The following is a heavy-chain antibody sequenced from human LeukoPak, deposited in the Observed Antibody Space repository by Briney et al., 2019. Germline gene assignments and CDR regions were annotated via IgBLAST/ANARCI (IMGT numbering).Heavy chain of an antibody. CDR3: ARDPNYDFWSGYYFDY. Sequence: GGSLRLSCAASGFTFSSYSMNWVRQAPGKGLEWVSSISSSSSYIYYADSVKGRFTISRDNAKNSLYLQMNSLRAGDTAVYYCARDPNYDFWSGYYFDYWGQGTLVTVSS. D-gene: IGHD3-3*01. J-gene: IGHJ4*02. CDR1: GFTFSSYS. CDR2: ISSSSSYI. V-gene: IGHV3-21*01.